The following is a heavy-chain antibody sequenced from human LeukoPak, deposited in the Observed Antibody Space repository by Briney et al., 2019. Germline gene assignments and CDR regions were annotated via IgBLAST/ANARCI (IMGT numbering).Heavy chain of an antibody. V-gene: IGHV3-74*01. Sequence: PGGSLRLSCAASAFTFSNYWMHWVRQAPGKGLVWVSRINSEGRSTSYADSVKGRFTISRDNAKNTLYLQMNSLRAGDTAVYYCARAYCGGDCYSRAMDYWGQGTLVTVSS. J-gene: IGHJ4*02. CDR1: AFTFSNYW. D-gene: IGHD2-21*02. CDR3: ARAYCGGDCYSRAMDY. CDR2: INSEGRST.